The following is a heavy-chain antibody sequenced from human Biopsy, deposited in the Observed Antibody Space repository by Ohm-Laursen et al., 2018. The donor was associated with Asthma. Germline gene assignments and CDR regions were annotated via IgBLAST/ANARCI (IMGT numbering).Heavy chain of an antibody. CDR3: ARAVDYSNYYGIDV. J-gene: IGHJ6*02. CDR2: ISVYNGNT. CDR1: GYTFNSAG. V-gene: IGHV1-18*01. D-gene: IGHD3-10*01. Sequence: ASSVKVSCKPSGYTFNSAGITWVRQAPGQGLEWMGWISVYNGNTKVAQKLQDRVTMITDTSTSTAYMELRSLRSDDTAVYFCARAVDYSNYYGIDVWGQGTTVTVS.